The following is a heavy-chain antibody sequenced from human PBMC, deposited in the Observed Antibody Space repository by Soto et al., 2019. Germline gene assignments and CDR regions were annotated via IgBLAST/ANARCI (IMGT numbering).Heavy chain of an antibody. CDR1: GGSISSSSYY. J-gene: IGHJ5*02. V-gene: IGHV4-39*07. CDR3: ARVFSDSSSFFDP. CDR2: IHYNGNS. Sequence: SETLSLTCTVSGGSISSSSYYWGWIRQPPGKGLEWTGTIHYNGNSYYNPSLKNRVTISVDTSKNQFSLKLSSVTAADTAVYYCARVFSDSSSFFDPWGQGTLVTVSS. D-gene: IGHD6-13*01.